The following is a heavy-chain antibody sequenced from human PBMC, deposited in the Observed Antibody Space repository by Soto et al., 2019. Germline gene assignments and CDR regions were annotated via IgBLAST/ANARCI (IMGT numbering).Heavy chain of an antibody. Sequence: EVELVESGGGLVKPGGSLTLSCAASGFTFRTYYMIWVRQAPGKGLEWVSSISAGSSNIYYAPSVKGRFTISRDNAKNSLYLQINSLRAEDTAVYYCARQYPSSSPHFDHWGQGTLVTVSS. V-gene: IGHV3-21*01. CDR1: GFTFRTYY. J-gene: IGHJ4*02. CDR2: ISAGSSNI. CDR3: ARQYPSSSPHFDH. D-gene: IGHD6-6*01.